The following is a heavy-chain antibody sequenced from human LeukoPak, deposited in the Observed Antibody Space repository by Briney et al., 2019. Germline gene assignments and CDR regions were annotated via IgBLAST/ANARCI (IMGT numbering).Heavy chain of an antibody. Sequence: PSETLSLTCTVSGGSISSSSYYWGWIRQPPGKGLEWIGSIYYSGSTYYNPSLKSRVTISVDTSENQFSLKLSSVTAADTAVYYCARQTASSWYVIQHWGQGTLVTVSS. J-gene: IGHJ1*01. CDR3: ARQTASSWYVIQH. D-gene: IGHD6-13*01. V-gene: IGHV4-39*01. CDR1: GGSISSSSYY. CDR2: IYYSGST.